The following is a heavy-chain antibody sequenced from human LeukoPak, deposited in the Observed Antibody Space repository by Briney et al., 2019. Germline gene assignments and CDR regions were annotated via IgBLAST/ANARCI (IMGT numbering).Heavy chain of an antibody. Sequence: PSETLSLTCTVSGGSISSYYWSWIRQPPGKGLEWIGYIYYSGSTNYNPSLKSRVTISVDTSKNQFSPKLGSVTAADTAVYYCARGYSSSWWDFDYWGQGTLVTVSS. D-gene: IGHD6-13*01. CDR1: GGSISSYY. J-gene: IGHJ4*02. CDR2: IYYSGST. V-gene: IGHV4-59*01. CDR3: ARGYSSSWWDFDY.